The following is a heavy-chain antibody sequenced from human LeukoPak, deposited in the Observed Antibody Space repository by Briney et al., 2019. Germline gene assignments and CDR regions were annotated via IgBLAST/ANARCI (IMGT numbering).Heavy chain of an antibody. CDR3: ARDAGGTWFDP. J-gene: IGHJ5*02. Sequence: PSETLSLTCIVSGGSISTYSWNWIRQPPGQGLEWIGYVNSHGGTYNNPSLKSRVTVSLDMSKNQFSLKLSSATAADTAVYYCARDAGGTWFDPWGQGILVTVSS. CDR2: VNSHGGT. V-gene: IGHV4-4*08. CDR1: GGSISTYS.